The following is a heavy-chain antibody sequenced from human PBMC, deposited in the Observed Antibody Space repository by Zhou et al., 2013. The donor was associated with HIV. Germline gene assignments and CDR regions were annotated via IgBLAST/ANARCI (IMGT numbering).Heavy chain of an antibody. CDR3: ASCVVPPGTSYYYYMDV. CDR2: ITPNFDTT. D-gene: IGHD2-2*01. V-gene: IGHV1-69*05. Sequence: QVQLVQSGAEVKKPGSSVRVSCKASGGTFRSFVINWVRQAPGQGLEWMGGITPNFDTTNYTQKFQGRVTITTDESTSTAYMELSSLTSEDTAIYYCASCVVPPGTSYYYYMDVWGKGTTVSVSS. J-gene: IGHJ6*03. CDR1: GGTFRSFV.